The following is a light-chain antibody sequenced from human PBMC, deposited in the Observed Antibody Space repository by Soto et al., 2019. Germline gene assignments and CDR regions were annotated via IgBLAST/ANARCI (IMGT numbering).Light chain of an antibody. CDR2: DTG. Sequence: QAVVTQEPSLTVSPGGTVTLTCGSSTGAVTSSLFPHWFQQKPGQAPRTLIYDTGNKHSWTPVRFSGSLLGDKAALTLSGAQPEDEADYYCLLSYSGTRVFGGGTKLTVL. CDR3: LLSYSGTRV. V-gene: IGLV7-46*01. CDR1: TGAVTSSLF. J-gene: IGLJ2*01.